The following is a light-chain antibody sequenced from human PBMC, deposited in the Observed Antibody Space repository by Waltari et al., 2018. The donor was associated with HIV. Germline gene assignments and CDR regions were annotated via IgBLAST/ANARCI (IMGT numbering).Light chain of an antibody. J-gene: IGKJ1*01. CDR3: QQLHSYPRT. V-gene: IGKV1-9*01. CDR2: SAS. CDR1: QGISRY. Sequence: DIQLTPSPSLVSASVGDRVTVTCRASQGISRYLAWYHQKPGGAPKLLIFSASTLESGVPSRFSGSGSGTEFTLTISGLQAEDFATYYCQQLHSYPRTFGQGTKVEIK.